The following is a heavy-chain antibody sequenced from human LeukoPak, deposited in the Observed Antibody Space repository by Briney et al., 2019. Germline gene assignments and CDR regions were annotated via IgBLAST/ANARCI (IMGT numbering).Heavy chain of an antibody. V-gene: IGHV4-59*01. J-gene: IGHJ5*02. CDR3: ARERTGNTWFDP. Sequence: SETLSLTCTVSGGSISYYYWSWIRQPPGKGLEWIGYIYYSGSTNYNPSLKSRVTISVDTSKNQFSLKLSSVTAADTAVYYCARERTGNTWFDPWGQGTLVTVSS. CDR2: IYYSGST. D-gene: IGHD1-1*01. CDR1: GGSISYYY.